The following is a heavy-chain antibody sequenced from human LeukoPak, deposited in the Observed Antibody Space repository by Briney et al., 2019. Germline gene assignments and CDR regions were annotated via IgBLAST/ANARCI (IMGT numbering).Heavy chain of an antibody. CDR1: GGTFSSYA. V-gene: IGHV1-69*13. D-gene: IGHD6-13*01. CDR3: ASTTGYSSTRSFDY. Sequence: ASVKVSCKASGGTFSSYAISWVRQAPGQGLEWMGGIIPIFGTANYAQTFQGRVTITADESTSTAYMELSSLRSEDTAVYYCASTTGYSSTRSFDYWGQGTLVTVSS. J-gene: IGHJ4*02. CDR2: IIPIFGTA.